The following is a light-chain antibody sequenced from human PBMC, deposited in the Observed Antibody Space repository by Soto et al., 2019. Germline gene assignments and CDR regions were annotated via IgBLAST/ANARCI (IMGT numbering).Light chain of an antibody. CDR3: QQYNTYLWT. CDR1: QGISNR. V-gene: IGKV1-17*03. J-gene: IGKJ1*01. Sequence: DIQMTQSPSAMSASVGDRVIITCRASQGISNRLAWFQQKPGTVPKRLIYGTSFLETGVPSRFSGGGSGTEFTLTIRSLQPDDLATYYCQQYNTYLWTFGQGTKVDIK. CDR2: GTS.